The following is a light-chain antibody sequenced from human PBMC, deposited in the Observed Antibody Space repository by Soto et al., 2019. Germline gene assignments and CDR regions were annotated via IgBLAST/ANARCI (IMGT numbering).Light chain of an antibody. J-gene: IGLJ1*01. CDR2: RND. CDR1: NSNMGRNY. V-gene: IGLV1-47*01. CDR3: SSSAGSNNYV. Sequence: QSVLTQTPSASGTPGQRITISCSGSNSNMGRNYVYWYQQVPGTAPKLLMYRNDVRPSGVPARFSGSKSGNTASLTISGLQAEDEADYYCSSSAGSNNYVFGTGTKLTVL.